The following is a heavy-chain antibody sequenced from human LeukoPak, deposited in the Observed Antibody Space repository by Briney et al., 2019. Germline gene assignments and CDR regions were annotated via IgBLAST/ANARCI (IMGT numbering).Heavy chain of an antibody. CDR3: ARASTRDSGYYFDS. Sequence: GGSLRLSCAASGFTFSSYAMGWVRQAPGKGLEWVSSVMGGGITTYYADSMKGRFTISRDNSKDTLFLQINSLRAEDTATYYCARASTRDSGYYFDSWGQRTLVTVSS. V-gene: IGHV3-23*01. J-gene: IGHJ4*02. D-gene: IGHD3-22*01. CDR2: VMGGGITT. CDR1: GFTFSSYA.